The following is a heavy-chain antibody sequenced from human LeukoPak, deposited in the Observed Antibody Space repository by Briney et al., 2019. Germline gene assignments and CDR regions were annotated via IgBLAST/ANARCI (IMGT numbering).Heavy chain of an antibody. CDR2: IDTDGSTT. D-gene: IGHD3-22*01. V-gene: IGHV3-74*01. CDR1: GFSFSRYW. J-gene: IGHJ5*02. CDR3: AREGSYLNSGGSYYLHWFDP. Sequence: GGSLRLSCAASGFSFSRYWMHWVRQAPGKGLVLVSVIDTDGSTTNYADSVKSRFTIPRDNAKNTVYLEMNSLRAEDTATYHCAREGSYLNSGGSYYLHWFDPWGQGTLVTVSS.